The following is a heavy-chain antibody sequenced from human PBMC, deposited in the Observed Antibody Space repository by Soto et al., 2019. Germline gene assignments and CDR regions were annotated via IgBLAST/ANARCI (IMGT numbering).Heavy chain of an antibody. V-gene: IGHV1-46*01. CDR3: ARDRRDGYNTFAY. CDR2: INPSGGST. D-gene: IGHD5-12*01. CDR1: GYTFTSYE. J-gene: IGHJ4*02. Sequence: ASVKVSCKASGYTFTSYEMYWVRQAPGQGLEWMGIINPSGGSTTYAQKFQGRVTMTRDTSTSTVYMELSSLRSEDTAVYYCARDRRDGYNTFAYWGQGTLVTVSS.